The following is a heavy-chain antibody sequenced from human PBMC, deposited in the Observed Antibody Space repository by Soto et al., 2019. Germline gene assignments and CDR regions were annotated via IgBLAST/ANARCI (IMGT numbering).Heavy chain of an antibody. J-gene: IGHJ5*02. Sequence: EVQLLESGGGLVQPGGSLRLSCAASGLTFGNYAMTWVRQAPGKGLEWVSAISGSGQNTYYADSVKGRFTVSRDNAKNSLYLQMNSLRAEDTAVYYCASPGYSSSWYWFDPWGQGTLVTVSS. CDR2: ISGSGQNT. D-gene: IGHD6-13*01. CDR1: GLTFGNYA. CDR3: ASPGYSSSWYWFDP. V-gene: IGHV3-23*01.